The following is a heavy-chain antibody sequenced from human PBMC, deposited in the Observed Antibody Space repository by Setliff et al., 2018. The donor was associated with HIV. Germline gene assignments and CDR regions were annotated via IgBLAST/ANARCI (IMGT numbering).Heavy chain of an antibody. Sequence: SQTLSLTCAISGDSVSSNSAAWNWIRQSPLGGLEWLGRTYYRSNWYNESAISVRSRMTINADTSKNHFSLHLSSVTPDDTAVYDCARGHSSLLFDAFDIWGQGTVVTVSS. D-gene: IGHD6-13*01. CDR2: TYYRSNWYN. CDR3: ARGHSSLLFDAFDI. J-gene: IGHJ3*02. CDR1: GDSVSSNSAA. V-gene: IGHV6-1*01.